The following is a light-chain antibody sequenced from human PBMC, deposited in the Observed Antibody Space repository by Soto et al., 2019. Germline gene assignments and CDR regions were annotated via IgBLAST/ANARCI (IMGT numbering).Light chain of an antibody. V-gene: IGKV1-39*01. CDR2: AAS. Sequence: DIQMTQSPSSLSASVGDRVTITCRASQSISSYLNWCQQKPGKAPRLLIYAASSLQSGVPSRFSGSRSGTDVTPTIGSLQPEDFATYYCQQCHSTPWTFGQGTKVEIK. CDR3: QQCHSTPWT. CDR1: QSISSY. J-gene: IGKJ1*01.